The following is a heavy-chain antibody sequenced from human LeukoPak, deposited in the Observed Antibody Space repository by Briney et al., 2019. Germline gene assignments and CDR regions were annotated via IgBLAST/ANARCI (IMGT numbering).Heavy chain of an antibody. V-gene: IGHV3-23*01. D-gene: IGHD6-13*01. J-gene: IGHJ5*02. CDR2: ISGSGGST. CDR1: GFTFSSYA. Sequence: PGGSLRLSCAASGFTFSSYAMSWVRQAPGKGLEWVSAISGSGGSTYYADSVKGRFTISRDNSKNTLYLQMNSLRAEDAAVYYCAKEFSSITWPRGWFDPWGQGTLVTVSS. CDR3: AKEFSSITWPRGWFDP.